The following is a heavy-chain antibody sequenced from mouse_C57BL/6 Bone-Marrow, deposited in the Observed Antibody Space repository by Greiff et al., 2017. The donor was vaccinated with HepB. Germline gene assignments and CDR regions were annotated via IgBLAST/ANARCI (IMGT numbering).Heavy chain of an antibody. Sequence: VQLKESGPGLVKPSQSLSLTCSVTGYSITSGYYWNWIRQFPGNKLEWMGYISYDGSNNYNPSLKNRISITRDTSKNQFFLKLNSVTTEDTATYYCARYYGSSYYFDYWGQGTTLTVSS. CDR2: ISYDGSN. CDR1: GYSITSGYY. CDR3: ARYYGSSYYFDY. D-gene: IGHD1-1*01. J-gene: IGHJ2*01. V-gene: IGHV3-6*01.